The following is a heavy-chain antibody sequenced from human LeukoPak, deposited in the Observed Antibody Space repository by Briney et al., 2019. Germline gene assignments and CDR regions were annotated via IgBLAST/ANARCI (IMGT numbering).Heavy chain of an antibody. V-gene: IGHV4-4*02. CDR2: VYYSGST. CDR3: ASVTTVAAKIDAFDI. CDR1: GDVISSSYW. J-gene: IGHJ3*02. D-gene: IGHD4-23*01. Sequence: SGALSLTCAVSGDVISSSYWWSWVRQPPRKGLEWVGGVYYSGSTNYNPSLKSRVTISVDKSKNQFSLKLSSVTAADTAVYYCASVTTVAAKIDAFDIWGQGTMVTVSS.